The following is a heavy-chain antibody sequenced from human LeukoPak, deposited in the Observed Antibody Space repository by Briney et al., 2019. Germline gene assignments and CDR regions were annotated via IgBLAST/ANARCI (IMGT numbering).Heavy chain of an antibody. CDR3: ARGEYSSGWCFDY. D-gene: IGHD6-19*01. Sequence: SVKVSCKASGGTFSSYAISWVRQAPGQGLEWMGGIIPIFGTANYAQKFQGRVTITTDESTSTAYMELNSLRSEDTAVYYCARGEYSSGWCFDYWGQGTLVTVSS. CDR1: GGTFSSYA. CDR2: IIPIFGTA. V-gene: IGHV1-69*05. J-gene: IGHJ4*02.